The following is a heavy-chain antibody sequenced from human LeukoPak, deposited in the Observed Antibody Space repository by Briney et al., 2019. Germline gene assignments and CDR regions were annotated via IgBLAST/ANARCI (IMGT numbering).Heavy chain of an antibody. J-gene: IGHJ4*02. D-gene: IGHD3-10*01. Sequence: EGSLRLSCAASGFTFSSYSMNWVRQAPGKGLEWVSSISSSSSYIYYADSVKGRFTISRDNAKNSLYLQMNSLRAEDTAVYYCARSYPIRYFDYWGQGTLVTVSS. CDR1: GFTFSSYS. CDR2: ISSSSSYI. CDR3: ARSYPIRYFDY. V-gene: IGHV3-21*01.